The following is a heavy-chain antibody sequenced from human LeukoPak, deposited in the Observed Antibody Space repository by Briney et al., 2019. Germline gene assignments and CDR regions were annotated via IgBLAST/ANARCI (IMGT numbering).Heavy chain of an antibody. D-gene: IGHD5-18*01. V-gene: IGHV3-33*08. J-gene: IGHJ4*02. CDR2: IWYDGTNK. Sequence: GGSLRLSCAASGFTFSSYWMNWARQAPGKGLEWVAVIWYDGTNKYYADSVKGRFTISRDNSKNTQYLQMNSLRAEDTAVYYCARSDTAMVSTLDYWGQGTLVTVSS. CDR3: ARSDTAMVSTLDY. CDR1: GFTFSSYW.